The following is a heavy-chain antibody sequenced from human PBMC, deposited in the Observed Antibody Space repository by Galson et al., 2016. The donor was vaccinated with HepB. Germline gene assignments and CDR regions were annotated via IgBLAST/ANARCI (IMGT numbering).Heavy chain of an antibody. J-gene: IGHJ4*02. V-gene: IGHV3-23*01. CDR2: ISDSGSST. CDR1: GFTYSNFA. D-gene: IGHD3-3*01. CDR3: AKVPGIFGVVISWVDY. Sequence: SLRLSCAASGFTYSNFAMSWVRQAPGKGLEWVSGISDSGSSTFYADSVKGRFTVSRDNSKNTLYPQTNSLRAEDTAVYYCAKVPGIFGVVISWVDYWGQGTLVTVSS.